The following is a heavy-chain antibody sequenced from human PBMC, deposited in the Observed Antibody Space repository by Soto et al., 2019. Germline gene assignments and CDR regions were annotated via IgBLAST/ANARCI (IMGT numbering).Heavy chain of an antibody. CDR3: ASKPPHIVGATTFAFDS. V-gene: IGHV4-39*01. J-gene: IGHJ3*02. CDR2: IYYSGST. D-gene: IGHD1-26*01. Sequence: QLQLQESGPGLVKPSETLSLTCTVSGGSISSSSYYWGWIRQPPGKGLEWIGSIYYSGSTYYNPSLKSRVTISVDTSNNQFSLNLSSVTAAHTAVYYCASKPPHIVGATTFAFDSWGQGTMVTVSS. CDR1: GGSISSSSYY.